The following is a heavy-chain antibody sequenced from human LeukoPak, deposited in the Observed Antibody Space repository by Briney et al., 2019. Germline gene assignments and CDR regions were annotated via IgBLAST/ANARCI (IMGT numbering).Heavy chain of an antibody. J-gene: IGHJ4*02. CDR2: IKQDGSEK. V-gene: IGHV3-7*01. Sequence: GGSLRLSCAASGFTFSSYWMSWVRQAPGKGLEWVANIKQDGSEKYYVDSVKGRFTISRDNAQNSMYLQMNSLRAEDMAVYYCAGGEYCSGGSCLFDYWGEGTLVTVS. CDR3: AGGEYCSGGSCLFDY. D-gene: IGHD2-15*01. CDR1: GFTFSSYW.